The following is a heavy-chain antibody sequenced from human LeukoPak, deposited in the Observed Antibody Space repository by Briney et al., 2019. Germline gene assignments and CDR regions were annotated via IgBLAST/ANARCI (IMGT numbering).Heavy chain of an antibody. CDR3: ARRAGYNYYFDY. D-gene: IGHD5-24*01. CDR2: ISASSSYI. Sequence: GGSLRLSCAASGFTYSGYSMNWVRQAPGKELEWVSSISASSSYIYYADSVKCRFTISRDNAKNSLYLQMNSLRAEDTAVYYCARRAGYNYYFDYWGQGALVTVSS. J-gene: IGHJ4*02. CDR1: GFTYSGYS. V-gene: IGHV3-21*01.